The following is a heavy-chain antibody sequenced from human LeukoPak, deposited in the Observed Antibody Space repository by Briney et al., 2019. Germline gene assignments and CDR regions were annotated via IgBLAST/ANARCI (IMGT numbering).Heavy chain of an antibody. J-gene: IGHJ4*02. V-gene: IGHV3-23*01. CDR2: ISGGGST. Sequence: GGSLRLSCAASGFTFSSYAMSWVRQAPGKGLEWVSAISGGGSTYYADSVKGRFTISRDNSKNTLYLQMNSLRAEDTAVYYCAKTRQGGYYFDYWGQGTLVTVSS. CDR3: AKTRQGGYYFDY. CDR1: GFTFSSYA. D-gene: IGHD3-16*01.